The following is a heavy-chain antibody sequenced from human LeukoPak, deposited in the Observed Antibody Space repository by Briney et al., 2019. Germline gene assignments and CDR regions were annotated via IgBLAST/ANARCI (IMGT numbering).Heavy chain of an antibody. CDR1: GGTFSSYA. Sequence: GASVKVSCKASGGTFSSYAISWVRQAPGQGPEWMGRIILIHGIANYAQKFQGRVTITADKSTSTAYVELSSLRSEDTAVYYCAREGVDGYNFYWGQGTLVTVSS. J-gene: IGHJ4*02. CDR2: IILIHGIA. V-gene: IGHV1-69*04. D-gene: IGHD5-24*01. CDR3: AREGVDGYNFY.